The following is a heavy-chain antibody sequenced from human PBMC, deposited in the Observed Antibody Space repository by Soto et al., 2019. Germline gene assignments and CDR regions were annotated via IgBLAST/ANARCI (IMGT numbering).Heavy chain of an antibody. J-gene: IGHJ4*02. D-gene: IGHD2-15*01. Sequence: QVQLQQWGAGLLKPSETLSLTCAVYGGSFSGYYWSWIRQPPGKGLEWIGEINHSGSTNYNPSLKSRVTISVDTSKNQFSLKLSYVTAADTAVYYCARGYYDGGYCSGGSCSSFDYWGQGTLVTVS. CDR3: ARGYYDGGYCSGGSCSSFDY. CDR2: INHSGST. CDR1: GGSFSGYY. V-gene: IGHV4-34*01.